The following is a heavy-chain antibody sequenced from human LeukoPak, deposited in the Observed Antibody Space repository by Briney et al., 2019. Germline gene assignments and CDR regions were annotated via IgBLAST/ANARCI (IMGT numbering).Heavy chain of an antibody. CDR3: ARDRKYQPLYPPYYYYMDV. CDR2: IYYSGST. D-gene: IGHD2-2*02. V-gene: IGHV4-59*01. J-gene: IGHJ6*03. Sequence: SETLSLTCTVSGGSISSYYWSWIRQPPGKGLEWIGYIYYSGSTNYNPSLKSRVTISVDTSKNQFSLKLSSVTAADTAVYYCARDRKYQPLYPPYYYYMDVWGKGTTVTVSS. CDR1: GGSISSYY.